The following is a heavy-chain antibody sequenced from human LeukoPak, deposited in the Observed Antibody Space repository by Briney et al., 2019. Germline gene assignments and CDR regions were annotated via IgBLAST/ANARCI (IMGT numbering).Heavy chain of an antibody. J-gene: IGHJ4*02. Sequence: ASVKVSCKASGYTFTSYAMHWVRQAPGQRLEWMGWINAGNGNTKCSQKFQGRVTITRDTSASTAYMELSSLRSEDTAVYYCARSRYSSSCMDYWGQGTLVTVSS. CDR3: ARSRYSSSCMDY. D-gene: IGHD6-13*01. V-gene: IGHV1-3*01. CDR1: GYTFTSYA. CDR2: INAGNGNT.